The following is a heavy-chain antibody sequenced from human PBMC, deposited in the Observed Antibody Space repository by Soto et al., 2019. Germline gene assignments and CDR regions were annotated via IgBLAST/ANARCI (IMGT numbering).Heavy chain of an antibody. CDR2: ISGSGGST. J-gene: IGHJ4*02. CDR3: AKGSNGDYEPASDY. D-gene: IGHD4-17*01. V-gene: IGHV3-23*01. Sequence: PGGSLRLSCAASGFTFSSYAMSWVRQAPGKGLEWVSAISGSGGSTYYADSVKGRFTISRDNSKNTLYLQMNSLRAEDTAVYYCAKGSNGDYEPASDYWGQGTPVTVSS. CDR1: GFTFSSYA.